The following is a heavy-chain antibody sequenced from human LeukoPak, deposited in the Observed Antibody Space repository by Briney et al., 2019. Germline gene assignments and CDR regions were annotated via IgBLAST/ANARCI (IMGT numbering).Heavy chain of an antibody. CDR2: ISSSGSTI. D-gene: IGHD4-17*01. J-gene: IGHJ4*02. CDR3: ATPMTTVTTDY. V-gene: IGHV3-11*04. CDR1: GFTFSDYY. Sequence: GGSLRLSCAASGFTFSDYYMSWIRQAPGKGLEWVSYISSSGSTIYYADSVKGRFTISRDNAKNSLYLQMNSLRAEDTAVYYCATPMTTVTTDYWGQGTLVTVSS.